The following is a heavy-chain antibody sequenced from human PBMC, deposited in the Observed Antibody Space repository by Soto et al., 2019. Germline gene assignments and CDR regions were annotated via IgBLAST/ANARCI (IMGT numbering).Heavy chain of an antibody. CDR2: IYYSGST. CDR3: ARDYRYCSSTSCYEGLIDY. Sequence: SETLSLTCTVSGGSISSYYWSWIRQPPGKGLEWIGYIYYSGSTNYNPSLKSRVTISVDTSKNQFSLKLSSVTAADTAVYYCARDYRYCSSTSCYEGLIDYWGQGTLVTVSS. V-gene: IGHV4-59*01. D-gene: IGHD2-2*01. CDR1: GGSISSYY. J-gene: IGHJ4*02.